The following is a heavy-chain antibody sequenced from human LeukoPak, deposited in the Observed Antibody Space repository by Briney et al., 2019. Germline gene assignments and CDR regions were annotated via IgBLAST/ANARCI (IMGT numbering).Heavy chain of an antibody. V-gene: IGHV1-69*13. D-gene: IGHD4-17*01. CDR3: ARGRVRGDYGDWYYFDY. CDR1: GGTSSSYA. J-gene: IGHJ4*02. Sequence: SVKVSCKPSGGTSSSYAISWVRQAPGQGLDWMGGIIPIFGTANYAQKFQGRVTITADDSTSTAYMELSSLRSEDTAVYYCARGRVRGDYGDWYYFDYWGQGTLVSVSS. CDR2: IIPIFGTA.